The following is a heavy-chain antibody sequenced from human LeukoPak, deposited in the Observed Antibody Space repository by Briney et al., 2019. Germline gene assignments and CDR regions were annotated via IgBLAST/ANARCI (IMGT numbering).Heavy chain of an antibody. Sequence: ASQTLSLTCTVSGGSISSGSYYWSWIRQPAGKGLEWIGRIYTSGSTNYNPSLKSRVTISVDTSKNQFSLKLSSVTAADTAVYYCARHMVVVTPEGWFDPWGQGTLVTVSS. J-gene: IGHJ5*02. CDR2: IYTSGST. CDR1: GGSISSGSYY. V-gene: IGHV4-61*02. CDR3: ARHMVVVTPEGWFDP. D-gene: IGHD2-15*01.